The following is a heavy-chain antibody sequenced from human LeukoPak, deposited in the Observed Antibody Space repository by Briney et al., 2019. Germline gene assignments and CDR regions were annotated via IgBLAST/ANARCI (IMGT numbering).Heavy chain of an antibody. D-gene: IGHD3-22*01. CDR1: CGSISTYY. CDR2: IYNSGST. J-gene: IGHJ5*02. V-gene: IGHV4-59*01. CDR3: TRGGYYEPIDA. Sequence: SETLSLTCSVSCGSISTYYWSWIRQTPGKGLEQIGYIYNSGSTNYNPSLEGRVTMSIDTSKNQFSLKLSSVTAADTAVYYCTRGGYYEPIDARGQGTLVTVSS.